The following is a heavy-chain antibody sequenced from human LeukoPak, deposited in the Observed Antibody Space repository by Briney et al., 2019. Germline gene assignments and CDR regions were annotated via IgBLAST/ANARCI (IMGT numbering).Heavy chain of an antibody. CDR3: ARSHPPNYYYGSGVDY. Sequence: PSETLSLTCTVSGGSISSGDYYWGWLRQPPGKGLEWIGSIYYSGSTYYNPSLKSRVTISVDTSKNQFSLKLSSVTAADTAVYYCARSHPPNYYYGSGVDYWGQGTLVTVSS. V-gene: IGHV4-39*01. D-gene: IGHD3-10*01. J-gene: IGHJ4*02. CDR1: GGSISSGDYY. CDR2: IYYSGST.